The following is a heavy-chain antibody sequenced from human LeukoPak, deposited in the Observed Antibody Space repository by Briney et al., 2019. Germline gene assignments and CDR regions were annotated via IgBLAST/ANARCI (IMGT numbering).Heavy chain of an antibody. CDR1: GGTFSSYA. J-gene: IGHJ6*02. V-gene: IGHV1-69*13. D-gene: IGHD3-3*01. CDR3: ARWAGFWSGYYNDYYYGMDV. CDR2: IIPIFGTA. Sequence: ASVKVSCKASGGTFSSYAISWARQAPGQGLEWMGGIIPIFGTANYAQEFQGRVTITADESTSTAYMELSSLRSEDTAVYYCARWAGFWSGYYNDYYYGMDVWGQGTTVTVSS.